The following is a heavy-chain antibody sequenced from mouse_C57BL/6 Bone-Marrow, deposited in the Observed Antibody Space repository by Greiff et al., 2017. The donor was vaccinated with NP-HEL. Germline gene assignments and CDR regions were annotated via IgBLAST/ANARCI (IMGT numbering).Heavy chain of an antibody. J-gene: IGHJ1*03. CDR2: IWSDGST. D-gene: IGHD1-1*01. V-gene: IGHV2-6-1*01. CDR3: ARQGSSYWYFDV. CDR1: GFSLTSYG. Sequence: VKVEESGPGLVAPSQSLSITCTVSGFSLTSYGVHWVRQPPGKGLEWLVVIWSDGSTTYNSALKSRLSFSKDNSKSQVFLKMNSLQTDDTAMYYCARQGSSYWYFDVWGTGTTVTVSS.